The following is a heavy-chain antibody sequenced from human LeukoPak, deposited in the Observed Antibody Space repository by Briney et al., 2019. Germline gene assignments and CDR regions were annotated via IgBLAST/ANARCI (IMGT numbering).Heavy chain of an antibody. J-gene: IGHJ4*02. CDR3: ARARRSVTIFGVVPIRYYFDY. V-gene: IGHV1-69*06. Sequence: GASVKVSCKASGGTFSSYAISWVRQAPGQGLEWMGGIIPIFGTANYAQKFQGRVTITADKSTSTAYMELSRLRSEDTAVYYCARARRSVTIFGVVPIRYYFDYWGQGTLVTVSS. D-gene: IGHD3-3*01. CDR1: GGTFSSYA. CDR2: IIPIFGTA.